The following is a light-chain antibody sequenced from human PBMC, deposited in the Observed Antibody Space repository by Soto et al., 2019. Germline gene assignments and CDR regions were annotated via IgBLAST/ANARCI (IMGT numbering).Light chain of an antibody. CDR2: DAS. CDR1: QSVSSY. J-gene: IGKJ5*01. CDR3: QQRSNWPSIS. Sequence: EIVVTQSPATLSFCPGEIATLSCRASQSVSSYLAWYQHKPGQAPRLLIYDASSRATDIPARFSGSGSGTDFTLTISSLEPEDTAIYYCQQRSNWPSISFGQGTRLEIK. V-gene: IGKV3-11*01.